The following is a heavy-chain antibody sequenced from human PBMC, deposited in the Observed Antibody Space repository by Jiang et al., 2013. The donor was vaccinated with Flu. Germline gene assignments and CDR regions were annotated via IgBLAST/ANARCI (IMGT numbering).Heavy chain of an antibody. CDR3: ARHQTTVTRLDAFNF. V-gene: IGHV5-10-1*01. J-gene: IGHJ3*01. D-gene: IGHD4-11*01. Sequence: SVKISCKGSGYSLTIYWITWVRQRPGKGLEWMGTIDPSDSYTNYNPSFEGHVTMSADKSTNTVYLQWSSLKASDTARYYCARHQTTVTRLDAFNFWGQGTMVTVSS. CDR2: IDPSDSYT. CDR1: GYSLTIYW.